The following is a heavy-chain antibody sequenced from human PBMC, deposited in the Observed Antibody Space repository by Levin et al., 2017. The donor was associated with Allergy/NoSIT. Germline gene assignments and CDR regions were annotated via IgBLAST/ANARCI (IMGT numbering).Heavy chain of an antibody. D-gene: IGHD4-17*01. CDR1: GFTFSSYG. CDR3: AKSRATVTTAPLSD. J-gene: IGHJ4*02. CDR2: ISYDGSNK. Sequence: GGSLRLSCAASGFTFSSYGMHWVRQAPGKGLEWVAVISYDGSNKYYADSVKGRFTISRDNSKNTLYLQMNSLRAEDTAVYYCAKSRATVTTAPLSDWGQGTLVTVSS. V-gene: IGHV3-30*18.